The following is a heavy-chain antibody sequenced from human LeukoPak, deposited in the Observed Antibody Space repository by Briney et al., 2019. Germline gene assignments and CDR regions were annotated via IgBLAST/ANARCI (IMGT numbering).Heavy chain of an antibody. Sequence: GGSLRLSCAASGFTFSTYAMSWVRQAPGKGLEWVAVISYDGSNKYYADSVKGRFTISRDNSKNTLYLQMNSLRAEDTAVYYCAKLSNSGSYLGYWGQGTLVTVSS. D-gene: IGHD1-26*01. CDR3: AKLSNSGSYLGY. CDR2: ISYDGSNK. J-gene: IGHJ4*02. CDR1: GFTFSTYA. V-gene: IGHV3-30*18.